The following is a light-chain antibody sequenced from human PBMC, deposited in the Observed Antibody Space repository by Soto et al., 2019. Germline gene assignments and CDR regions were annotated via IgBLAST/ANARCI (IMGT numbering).Light chain of an antibody. V-gene: IGKV1-9*01. CDR1: QDVSRY. J-gene: IGKJ3*01. CDR2: GAS. CDR3: QQLQRTPFT. Sequence: QLTQSPSSLSASVGDRVTITCRASQDVSRYLAWYQQKAGKAPNLLIYGASTLQSGVPSRFSGFGSGTEFTLNISSLQPEDFATYHCQQLQRTPFTFGPGTTVDV.